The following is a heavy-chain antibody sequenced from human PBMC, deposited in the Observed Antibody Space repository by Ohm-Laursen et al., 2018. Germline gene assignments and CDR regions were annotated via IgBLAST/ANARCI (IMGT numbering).Heavy chain of an antibody. Sequence: TLSLTCTVSGGSISSYYWSWIRQPAGKGLEWIGRIYTSGSTNYNPSLKSRVTMSVDTSKNQFSLKLSSVTAADTAVYYCARDTEYCSSTSCYNYFDYWGQGTLVTVSS. V-gene: IGHV4-4*07. J-gene: IGHJ4*02. CDR3: ARDTEYCSSTSCYNYFDY. D-gene: IGHD2-2*02. CDR2: IYTSGST. CDR1: GGSISSYY.